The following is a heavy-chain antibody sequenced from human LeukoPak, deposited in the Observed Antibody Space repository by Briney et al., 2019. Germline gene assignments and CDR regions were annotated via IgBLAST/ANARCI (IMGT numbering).Heavy chain of an antibody. Sequence: HPGGSLRLSCAASGFTFRSYWMSWVRQAPGKGLEWVANIKQDGSEKYYVDSVKGRLTISRDNAKNSLFLQMNSLRAEDTAVCYCARQTYKDIDNWFDPWGQGTLVTVSS. CDR1: GFTFRSYW. J-gene: IGHJ5*02. CDR2: IKQDGSEK. D-gene: IGHD5-12*01. CDR3: ARQTYKDIDNWFDP. V-gene: IGHV3-7*01.